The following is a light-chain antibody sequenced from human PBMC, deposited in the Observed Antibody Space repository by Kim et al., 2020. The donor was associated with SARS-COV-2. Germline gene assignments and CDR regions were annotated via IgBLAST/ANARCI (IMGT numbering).Light chain of an antibody. CDR1: NIGSKK. J-gene: IGLJ2*01. Sequence: VALGQTAWITCGGNNIGSKKVRWYQQKPGQAPVLVIYRDSNRPSGIPERFAGSNSGNTATLTISRAQAGDEADYDCQVWDSSVVFGGGTQLTVL. V-gene: IGLV3-9*01. CDR2: RDS. CDR3: QVWDSSVV.